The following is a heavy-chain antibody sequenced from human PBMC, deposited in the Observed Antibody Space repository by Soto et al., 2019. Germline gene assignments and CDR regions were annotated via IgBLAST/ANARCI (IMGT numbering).Heavy chain of an antibody. V-gene: IGHV4-61*01. CDR2: IYYSGST. CDR3: ARISRIVVVVAATPGWFDP. D-gene: IGHD2-15*01. Sequence: SETLYLTCTVSGGSVSSGSYYWSWIRQPPGKGLEWIGYIYYSGSTNYNPSLKSRVTISVDTSKNQFSLKLSSVTAADTAVYYCARISRIVVVVAATPGWFDPWGQGTLVTVSS. J-gene: IGHJ5*02. CDR1: GGSVSSGSYY.